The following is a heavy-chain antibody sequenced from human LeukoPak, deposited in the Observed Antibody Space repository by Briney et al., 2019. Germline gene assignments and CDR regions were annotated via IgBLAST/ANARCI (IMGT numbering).Heavy chain of an antibody. CDR3: ARGPSLGYFQH. CDR1: GFTVSSNY. Sequence: PGGSLRLSCAASGFTVSSNYMSWVRQAPGKGLEWVSSISSSSSYIYYADSVKGRFTISRDNAKKSLYLQMNSLRGEDTAVYYCARGPSLGYFQHWGQGTLVTVSS. CDR2: ISSSSSYI. J-gene: IGHJ1*01. V-gene: IGHV3-21*01.